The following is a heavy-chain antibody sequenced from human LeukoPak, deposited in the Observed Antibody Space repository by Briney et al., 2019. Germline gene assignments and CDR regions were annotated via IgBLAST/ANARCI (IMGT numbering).Heavy chain of an antibody. CDR1: GYTFTSYG. D-gene: IGHD6-19*01. CDR3: ARVNREQWLGFDY. CDR2: ISAYNGNT. Sequence: GASVKVSCKASGYTFTSYGISWVRQAPGQGLEWMGWISAYNGNTNYAQKFQGRVTMTRDTSISTAYMELSRLRSDDTAVYYCARVNREQWLGFDYWGQGTLVTVSS. J-gene: IGHJ4*02. V-gene: IGHV1-18*01.